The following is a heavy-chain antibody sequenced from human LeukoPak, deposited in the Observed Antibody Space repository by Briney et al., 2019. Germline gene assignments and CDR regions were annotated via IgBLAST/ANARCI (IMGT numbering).Heavy chain of an antibody. Sequence: ASVKVSCKASGYTFTSYDINWVRQATGQGLEWMGWMNPNSGNTGYAQKFQGRVTITRNTSISTAYMELSSLRSEDTAVYYCARGPGYIVVVPTFDYWGQGTLVTVSS. CDR1: GYTFTSYD. CDR3: ARGPGYIVVVPTFDY. CDR2: MNPNSGNT. V-gene: IGHV1-8*03. D-gene: IGHD2-2*01. J-gene: IGHJ4*02.